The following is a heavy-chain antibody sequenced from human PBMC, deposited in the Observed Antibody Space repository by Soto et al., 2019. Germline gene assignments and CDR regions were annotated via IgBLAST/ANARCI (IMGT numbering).Heavy chain of an antibody. CDR3: AREGVYYDSSGPPGY. CDR2: IWYDGSNK. J-gene: IGHJ4*02. V-gene: IGHV3-33*01. Sequence: QVQLVESGGGVVQPGRSLRLSCAASGFTFSSYGMHWVRQAPGKGLEWVAVIWYDGSNKYYADSVKGRFTISRDNSKNTLYLQMNSLRAEDTAVYYCAREGVYYDSSGPPGYWGQGTLVTVSS. D-gene: IGHD3-22*01. CDR1: GFTFSSYG.